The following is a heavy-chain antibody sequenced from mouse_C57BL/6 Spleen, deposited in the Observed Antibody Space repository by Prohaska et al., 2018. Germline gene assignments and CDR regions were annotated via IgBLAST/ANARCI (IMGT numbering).Heavy chain of an antibody. J-gene: IGHJ3*01. Sequence: QVQLQQPGAELVMPGASVKLSCKASGYTFTSYWMHWVKQRPGQGLEWIGEIDPSDSYTNYNQKFKGKATLTVDKSSSTAYMQLSSLTSEDSAVYYCARDEGDPFAYWGQGTLVTVSA. CDR3: ARDEGDPFAY. CDR1: GYTFTSYW. CDR2: IDPSDSYT. V-gene: IGHV1-69*01.